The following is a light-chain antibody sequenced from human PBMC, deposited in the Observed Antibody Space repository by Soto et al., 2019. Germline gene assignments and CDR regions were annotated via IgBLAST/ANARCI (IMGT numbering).Light chain of an antibody. CDR2: HAS. V-gene: IGKV3D-15*03. CDR3: QQYNDWPQLT. CDR1: QSLRNN. J-gene: IGKJ4*01. Sequence: IVMTQSQATLSLSPGQRATLSCRARQSLRNNLAGYQQKPGQAPRLLIYHASIRTTAIPDMFSASGSGTEFTLNSSILQSDDFGVYFCQQYNDWPQLTFGGGTRWEI.